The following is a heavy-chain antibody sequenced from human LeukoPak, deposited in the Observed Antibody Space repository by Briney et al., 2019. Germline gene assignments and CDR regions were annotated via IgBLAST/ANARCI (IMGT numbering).Heavy chain of an antibody. J-gene: IGHJ4*02. D-gene: IGHD3-3*01. CDR1: GFIFCNYN. CDR3: ARENGKDYDFWSRAFSH. V-gene: IGHV3-48*02. Sequence: QPGGSLRLSCAAAGFIFCNYNRNRLRQAPGKGLEWVAHISGSSSTIFYANSVRGRFTVSRDYAKNSSYLQMNSLRDDDTAVYYCARENGKDYDFWSRAFSHWGQGALVFVSS. CDR2: ISGSSSTI.